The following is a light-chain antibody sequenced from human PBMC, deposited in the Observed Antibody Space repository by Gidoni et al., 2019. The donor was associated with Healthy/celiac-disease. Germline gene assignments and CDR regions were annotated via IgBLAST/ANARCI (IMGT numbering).Light chain of an antibody. Sequence: VLTQSPGTLSLSPGDRATLSCRASQSVSSSYLAWYQQKPGQAPRLLIYGASSRATGIPDRFSGSGSGTDFTLTISRLEPEDFAVYYCQQYGSSPLTFGGGTKVEIK. J-gene: IGKJ4*01. CDR1: QSVSSSY. V-gene: IGKV3-20*01. CDR3: QQYGSSPLT. CDR2: GAS.